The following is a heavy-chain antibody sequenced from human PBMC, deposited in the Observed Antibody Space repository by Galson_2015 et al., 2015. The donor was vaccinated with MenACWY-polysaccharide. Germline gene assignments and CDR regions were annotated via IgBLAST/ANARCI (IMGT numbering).Heavy chain of an antibody. D-gene: IGHD1-26*01. CDR1: GFTFRNYW. J-gene: IGHJ4*02. Sequence: SLRLSCAASGFTFRNYWLSWVRQAPGKGLEWVANIKQDGSEKYYEDSVKGRFTISRDNANTSLYLQMNSLRAEDTAMYYCASQTWAGYFDYWGQGSLVTVSS. CDR3: ASQTWAGYFDY. V-gene: IGHV3-7*03. CDR2: IKQDGSEK.